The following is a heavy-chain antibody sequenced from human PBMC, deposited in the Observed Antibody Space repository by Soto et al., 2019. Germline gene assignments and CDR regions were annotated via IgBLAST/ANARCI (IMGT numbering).Heavy chain of an antibody. D-gene: IGHD6-19*01. CDR1: GFTFSSYG. V-gene: IGHV3-30*18. Sequence: QVQLVESGGGVVQPGRSLRLSCAASGFTFSSYGMHWVRQAPGKGLEWVAVISYDGSNKYYADSVKGRFTISRDNSKNQLYLQMNSLRAEDTAVYYCAKDRSAGTGVIDYWGQGTLVTVSS. CDR2: ISYDGSNK. J-gene: IGHJ4*02. CDR3: AKDRSAGTGVIDY.